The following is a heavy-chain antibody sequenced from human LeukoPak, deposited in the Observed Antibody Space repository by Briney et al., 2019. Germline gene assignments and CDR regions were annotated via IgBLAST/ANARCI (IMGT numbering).Heavy chain of an antibody. J-gene: IGHJ4*02. CDR3: ASLGGYGYGSSDY. CDR1: GGSISNYY. D-gene: IGHD5-18*01. Sequence: SETLSLTCTVSGGSISNYYWSWIRQPAGKGLDWIGRIYTSGRTSYNPSLKSRVTMSVDTSKNQFSLKLSSVTAADTAVYYCASLGGYGYGSSDYWGQGTLVTVSS. V-gene: IGHV4-4*07. CDR2: IYTSGRT.